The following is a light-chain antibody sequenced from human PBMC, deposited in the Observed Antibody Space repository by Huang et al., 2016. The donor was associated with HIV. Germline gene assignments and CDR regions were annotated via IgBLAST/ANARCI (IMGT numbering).Light chain of an antibody. Sequence: EIVLTQSPATLSLSPGERATLSCRASQSVNTYLAWFQQKSGQPPRLLKYDASKRAPGSPARFRGSGAGTDFTLTIDGLEPEDFAIYYCQQRTADWPPTLTFGGGTKVEI. J-gene: IGKJ4*01. CDR3: QQRTADWPPTLT. CDR1: QSVNTY. CDR2: DAS. V-gene: IGKV3-11*01.